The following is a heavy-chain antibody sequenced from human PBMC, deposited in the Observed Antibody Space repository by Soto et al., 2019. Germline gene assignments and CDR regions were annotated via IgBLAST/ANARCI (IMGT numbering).Heavy chain of an antibody. D-gene: IGHD3-22*01. CDR1: GSPISSYY. CDR2: IYYSGRT. J-gene: IGHJ4*01. Sequence: SETLSLTCSVSGSPISSYYWGWFRLPPGQGLEWVGYIYYSGRTTYNPSLKGRVTVSLDTSKKQFSLQLRTLTAADTAVYFCARLGDYYQAFDQWGQGALVTVSS. CDR3: ARLGDYYQAFDQ. V-gene: IGHV4-59*08.